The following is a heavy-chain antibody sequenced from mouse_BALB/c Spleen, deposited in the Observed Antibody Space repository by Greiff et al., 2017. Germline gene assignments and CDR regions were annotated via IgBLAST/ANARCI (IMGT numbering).Heavy chain of an antibody. CDR3: TRVDYGYYYAMDY. CDR2: IYPGNSDT. V-gene: IGHV1-5*01. CDR1: GYSFTSYW. D-gene: IGHD2-4*01. Sequence: VQLQQSGTVLARPGASVKMSCKASGYSFTSYWMHWVKQRPGQGLEWIGAIYPGNSDTSYNQKFKGKAKLTAVTSASTAYMELSSLTNEDSAVYYCTRVDYGYYYAMDYWGQGTSVTVSS. J-gene: IGHJ4*01.